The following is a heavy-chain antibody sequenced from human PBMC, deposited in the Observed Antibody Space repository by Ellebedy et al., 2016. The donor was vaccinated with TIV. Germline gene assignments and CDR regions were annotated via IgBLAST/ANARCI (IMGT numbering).Heavy chain of an antibody. Sequence: GESLKISCAASGFTFSSYWMSWVRQAPGKGLEWVANIKQDGSEKYYVDSVKGRFTISRDNSKNTVYLHMSSLRADDTAVYYCARGDDYGDNAYPFDYWGQGTLVTVSS. CDR1: GFTFSSYW. J-gene: IGHJ4*02. CDR3: ARGDDYGDNAYPFDY. D-gene: IGHD4-17*01. CDR2: IKQDGSEK. V-gene: IGHV3-7*03.